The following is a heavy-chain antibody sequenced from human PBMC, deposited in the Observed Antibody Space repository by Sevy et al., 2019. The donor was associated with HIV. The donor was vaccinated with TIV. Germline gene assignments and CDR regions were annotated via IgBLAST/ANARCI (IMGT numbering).Heavy chain of an antibody. V-gene: IGHV1-8*01. D-gene: IGHD6-19*01. Sequence: ASVKVSCKASGYTFTSYDINWVRQATGQGLEWMGWMNPNSGNTGYAQKFQGRVTMTRNTSISTAYMELSSLRSEDTAVNYSARGSPTGGWPDYFYPYHGMDVWGQGTTVTVSS. CDR2: MNPNSGNT. CDR3: ARGSPTGGWPDYFYPYHGMDV. CDR1: GYTFTSYD. J-gene: IGHJ6*02.